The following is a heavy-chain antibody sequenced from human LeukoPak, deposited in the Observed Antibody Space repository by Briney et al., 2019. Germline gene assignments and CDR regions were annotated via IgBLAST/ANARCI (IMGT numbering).Heavy chain of an antibody. J-gene: IGHJ4*02. Sequence: GGSLRLSCAASGFTFSSYWMSWVRQAPGKGLEWVANIKQDGSEKYYVDSVKGRFTISRDNAKNSLYLQMNSLRAEDTAVYYCARADSTDYYDSSGYSVVYYFDYWGQGTLVTVSS. D-gene: IGHD3-22*01. CDR3: ARADSTDYYDSSGYSVVYYFDY. CDR2: IKQDGSEK. CDR1: GFTFSSYW. V-gene: IGHV3-7*04.